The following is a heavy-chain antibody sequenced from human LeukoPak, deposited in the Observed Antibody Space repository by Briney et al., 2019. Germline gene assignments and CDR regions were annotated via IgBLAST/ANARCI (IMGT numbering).Heavy chain of an antibody. D-gene: IGHD6-19*01. Sequence: ASVKVSCKASGYTFTGYYMHWVRQAPGQGLEWMGWINPNSGGTNYAQKFQGRVTMTRDTSISTAYMELSGLRSDDTAVYYCARDRYSSGQRGIGAEYFQHWGQGTLVTVSS. CDR1: GYTFTGYY. CDR3: ARDRYSSGQRGIGAEYFQH. CDR2: INPNSGGT. J-gene: IGHJ1*01. V-gene: IGHV1-2*02.